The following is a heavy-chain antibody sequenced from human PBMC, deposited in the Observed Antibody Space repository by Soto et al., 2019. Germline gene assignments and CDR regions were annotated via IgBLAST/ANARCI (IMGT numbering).Heavy chain of an antibody. CDR2: ISGSGGST. CDR3: AKDLRQDYYGSGHRYYFDY. V-gene: IGHV3-23*01. Sequence: GGSLRLSCAASGFTFSSYAMSWVRQAPGKGLEWVSAISGSGGSTYYADSVKGRFTISRDNSKNTLYLQMNSLRAEDTAVYYCAKDLRQDYYGSGHRYYFDYWGQGTLVTVSS. D-gene: IGHD3-10*01. J-gene: IGHJ4*02. CDR1: GFTFSSYA.